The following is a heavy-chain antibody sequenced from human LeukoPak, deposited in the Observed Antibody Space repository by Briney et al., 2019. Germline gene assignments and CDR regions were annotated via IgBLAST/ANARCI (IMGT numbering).Heavy chain of an antibody. J-gene: IGHJ4*02. CDR3: ARDARLHYYFDY. CDR1: GGSISSYY. Sequence: KPSETLSLTCTVSGGSISSYYWSWIRQPAGKGLEWIGCFYTSGSTHYNPSLKSRVTMSIDTSKNQFSLKLSSVTAADTAVYYCARDARLHYYFDYWGQGTLVTVSS. CDR2: FYTSGST. V-gene: IGHV4-4*07. D-gene: IGHD6-25*01.